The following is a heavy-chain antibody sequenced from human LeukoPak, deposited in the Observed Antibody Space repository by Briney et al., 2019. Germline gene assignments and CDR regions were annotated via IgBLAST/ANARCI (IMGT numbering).Heavy chain of an antibody. CDR3: ASAYRITMVRGVSGFDY. J-gene: IGHJ4*02. Sequence: ASVKVSCKASGGTFSSYAISWVRQAPGQGLEWMGGINPIFGTANYAQKFQGRVTITADESTSTAYMELSSLRSEDTAVYHCASAYRITMVRGVSGFDYWGQGTLVTVSS. CDR2: INPIFGTA. D-gene: IGHD3-10*01. V-gene: IGHV1-69*13. CDR1: GGTFSSYA.